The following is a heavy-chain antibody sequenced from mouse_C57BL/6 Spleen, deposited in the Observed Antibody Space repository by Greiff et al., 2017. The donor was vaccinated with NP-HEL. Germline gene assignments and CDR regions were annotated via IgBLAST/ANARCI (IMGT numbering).Heavy chain of an antibody. J-gene: IGHJ4*01. V-gene: IGHV5-17*01. CDR1: GFTFSDYG. CDR2: ISSGSSTI. D-gene: IGHD1-1*01. CDR3: ARRYCGSSPYYAMDY. Sequence: EVQRVESGGGLVKPGGSLKLSCAASGFTFSDYGMHWVRQAPEKGLEWVAYISSGSSTIYYADTVKGRFPISRDNAKNTLFLQMTSLRSEDTAMYYCARRYCGSSPYYAMDYWGQGTSVTVSS.